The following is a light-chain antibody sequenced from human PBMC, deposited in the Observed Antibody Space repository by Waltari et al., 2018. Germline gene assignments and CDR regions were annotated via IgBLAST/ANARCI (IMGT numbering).Light chain of an antibody. Sequence: VLTQSPGTLSLSPGERATLSCRASQSLTKRYLAWYQQKPGQAPRLLIYGASSRAAGIPDRFSGSGSGTDFTLTIGRLEPEDFAVYYCQQYGSSVMYTFGQGTKLEIK. V-gene: IGKV3-20*01. CDR2: GAS. CDR3: QQYGSSVMYT. J-gene: IGKJ2*01. CDR1: QSLTKRY.